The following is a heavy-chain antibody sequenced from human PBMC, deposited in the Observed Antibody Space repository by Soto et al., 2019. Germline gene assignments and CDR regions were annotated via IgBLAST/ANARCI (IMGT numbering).Heavy chain of an antibody. J-gene: IGHJ6*02. V-gene: IGHV3-9*01. Sequence: EVQLVESGGGLVQPGRSLRLSCAASGFTFDDYAMHWVRQAPGKGLEWVSGISWNSGNIGYADSVKGRFTISRDNAKNSLYPQMNSLRAEDTALYYCAKDMGLRLKENGMDVWGQGTTVTVSS. CDR1: GFTFDDYA. CDR3: AKDMGLRLKENGMDV. CDR2: ISWNSGNI. D-gene: IGHD4-17*01.